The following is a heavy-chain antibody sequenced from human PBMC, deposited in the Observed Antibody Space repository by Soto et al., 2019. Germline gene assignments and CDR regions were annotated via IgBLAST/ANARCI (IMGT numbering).Heavy chain of an antibody. CDR3: AREGRYYDSGGMDV. V-gene: IGHV3-7*01. CDR2: IKQDGSEK. J-gene: IGHJ6*02. CDR1: GFTFSSYW. D-gene: IGHD3-22*01. Sequence: GSLRLSCAASGFTFSSYWMSWVRQAPGKGLEWVANIKQDGSEKYYVDSVKGRFTISRDTAKNSLYLQKNSLRAEDTAVYYCAREGRYYDSGGMDVWGQGTTVTV.